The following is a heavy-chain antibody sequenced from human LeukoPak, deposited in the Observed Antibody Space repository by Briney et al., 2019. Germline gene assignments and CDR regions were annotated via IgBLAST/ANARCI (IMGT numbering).Heavy chain of an antibody. CDR3: ARGFWYYYDSSGYLDAFDI. CDR1: GGTFSSYA. Sequence: ASVKVSCKASGGTFSSYAISWVRQAPGQGLEWMGRIIPILGITNYAQKFQGRVTITADKSTSTAYMELSSLRSVDTAVYYCARGFWYYYDSSGYLDAFDIWGQGAMVTVSS. J-gene: IGHJ3*02. V-gene: IGHV1-69*04. CDR2: IIPILGIT. D-gene: IGHD3-22*01.